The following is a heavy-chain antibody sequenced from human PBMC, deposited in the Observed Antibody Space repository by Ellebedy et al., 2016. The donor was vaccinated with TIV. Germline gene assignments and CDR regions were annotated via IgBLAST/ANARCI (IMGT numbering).Heavy chain of an antibody. CDR1: GFTFISYA. CDR3: TKDRFSSAWYGGYFDY. Sequence: PGGSLRLSCAASGFTFISYAMSRARLAPGTGLEWVSAISGSRDCPYYADPVKGRFTISRDTSKNTLYLKMNSLRAEDTSVYYCTKDRFSSAWYGGYFDYWGQGTLVTVSS. CDR2: ISGSRDCP. J-gene: IGHJ4*02. V-gene: IGHV3-23*01. D-gene: IGHD6-19*01.